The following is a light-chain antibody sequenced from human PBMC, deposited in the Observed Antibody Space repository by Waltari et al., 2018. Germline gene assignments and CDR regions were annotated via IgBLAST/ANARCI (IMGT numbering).Light chain of an antibody. Sequence: QSALTQPPSASGSLGQSVTISCTGTTSDLGAWNFVSWHQQHPGKAPKIIIYEVTRRPSGVPDRFSGSKSGNTASLTVSGLQAEDEAYYYCSSYAGNNIWVFGGGTKVTVL. V-gene: IGLV2-8*01. J-gene: IGLJ3*02. CDR1: TSDLGAWNF. CDR2: EVT. CDR3: SSYAGNNIWV.